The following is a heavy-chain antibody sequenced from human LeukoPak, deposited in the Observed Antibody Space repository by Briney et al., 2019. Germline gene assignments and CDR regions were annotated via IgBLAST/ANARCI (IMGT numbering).Heavy chain of an antibody. V-gene: IGHV1-18*01. J-gene: IGHJ6*03. CDR1: GYTFTSYG. D-gene: IGHD2-2*01. Sequence: GASVKVSCKASGYTFTSYGISWVRQAPGQGLEWMGWISAYNGNTNYAQKLQGRVTMTTDTSTSTAYMELRSLSSDDAAVYYCARELGYCSSTSCRIYYYYMDVWGKGTTVTVSS. CDR3: ARELGYCSSTSCRIYYYYMDV. CDR2: ISAYNGNT.